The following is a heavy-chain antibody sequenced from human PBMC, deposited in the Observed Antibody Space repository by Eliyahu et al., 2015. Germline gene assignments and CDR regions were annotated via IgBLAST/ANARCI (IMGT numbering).Heavy chain of an antibody. Sequence: EVQLVESGGGLVQPGRSLRLSCAASGFPFVXYAMPWVRQAPGKGLEWVSGISWNSGSIGYADSVKGRFTISRDNAKNSLYLQMNSLRAEDTALYYCAKDMENSGGLDYWGQGTLVTVSS. V-gene: IGHV3-9*01. J-gene: IGHJ4*02. CDR1: GFPFVXYA. CDR3: AKDMENSGGLDY. CDR2: ISWNSGSI. D-gene: IGHD3-10*01.